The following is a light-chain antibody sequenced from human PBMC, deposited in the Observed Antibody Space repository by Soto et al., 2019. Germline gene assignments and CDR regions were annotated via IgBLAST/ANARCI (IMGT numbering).Light chain of an antibody. Sequence: EIVLTQSPATLSLSPGERATLSCRASQSVARYLAWYQHKPGQAPRLLIYDASNRATGIPARFSGSGSGTDFTLTISSLEPEDFAIYYCQQRSNWPPSITFGQGTRLEI. J-gene: IGKJ5*01. V-gene: IGKV3-11*01. CDR3: QQRSNWPPSIT. CDR1: QSVARY. CDR2: DAS.